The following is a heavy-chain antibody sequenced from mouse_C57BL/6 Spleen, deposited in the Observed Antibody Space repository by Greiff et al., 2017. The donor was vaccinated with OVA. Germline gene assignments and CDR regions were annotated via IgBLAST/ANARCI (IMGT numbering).Heavy chain of an antibody. J-gene: IGHJ4*01. CDR2: INPGSGGT. D-gene: IGHD4-1*01. V-gene: IGHV1-54*01. CDR1: GYAFTNYL. Sequence: QVQLKQSGAELVRPGTSVKVSCKASGYAFTNYLIEWVKQRPGQGLEWIGVINPGSGGTNYNEKFKGKATLTADKSSSTAYMQLSSLTSEDSAVXFCARGELGRGAMDYWGQGTSVTVSS. CDR3: ARGELGRGAMDY.